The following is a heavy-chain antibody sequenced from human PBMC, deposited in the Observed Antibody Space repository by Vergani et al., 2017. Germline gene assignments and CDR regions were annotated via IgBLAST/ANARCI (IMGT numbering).Heavy chain of an antibody. CDR1: GGSISSGDYY. Sequence: QVQLQESGPGLVKPSQTLSLTCTVSGGSISSGDYYWSWIRQPPGKGLEWIGSIYYSGSTYYNPSLKSRVTISVDTSKNQFSLKLSSVTAADTAVYYCARRTTMVRGVLEIARYYFDYRGQGTLVTVSS. CDR3: ARRTTMVRGVLEIARYYFDY. D-gene: IGHD3-10*01. CDR2: IYYSGST. V-gene: IGHV4-39*01. J-gene: IGHJ4*02.